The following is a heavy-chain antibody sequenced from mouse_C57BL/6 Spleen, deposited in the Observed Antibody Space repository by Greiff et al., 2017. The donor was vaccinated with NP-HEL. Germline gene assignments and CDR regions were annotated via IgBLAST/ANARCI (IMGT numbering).Heavy chain of an antibody. D-gene: IGHD3-2*02. Sequence: QVQLQQPGAELVKPGASVKLSCKASGYTFTSYWMQWVKQRPGQGLEWIGEIDPSDSYTNYNQKFKGKATLTVDTSSSTAYMQLSSLTSEDSAVYYCARQLRLRDHDYWGQGTTLTVSS. CDR2: IDPSDSYT. CDR3: ARQLRLRDHDY. CDR1: GYTFTSYW. V-gene: IGHV1-50*01. J-gene: IGHJ2*01.